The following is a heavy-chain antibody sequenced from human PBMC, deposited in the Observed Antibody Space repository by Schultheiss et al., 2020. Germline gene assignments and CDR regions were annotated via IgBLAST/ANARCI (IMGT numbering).Heavy chain of an antibody. CDR3: AKDPSYDISGYYFS. CDR2: ISGSGVST. CDR1: GFTFSDYG. V-gene: IGHV3-23*01. Sequence: ETLSLTCAASGFTFSDYGMSWVRQAPGKGLEWVSAISGSGVSTYYVDSVKGRFTISRDNSKNMLFLQMNSLSAEDTAVYYCAKDPSYDISGYYFSWGQGTLVTVSS. J-gene: IGHJ4*02. D-gene: IGHD3-22*01.